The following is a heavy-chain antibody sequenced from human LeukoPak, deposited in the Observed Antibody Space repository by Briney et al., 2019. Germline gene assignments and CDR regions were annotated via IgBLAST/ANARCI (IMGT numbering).Heavy chain of an antibody. CDR1: GYSFTSYW. Sequence: GESLKISCKGSGYSFTSYWIGWVRQMPGKGLEWMGIIYPGDSDTRYSPSFQGQVTISADKSISTAYLQWCSLKASDTAMYYCARTRGYCSSTSCYGPHFDYWGQGTLVTVSS. CDR2: IYPGDSDT. D-gene: IGHD2-2*01. V-gene: IGHV5-51*01. J-gene: IGHJ4*02. CDR3: ARTRGYCSSTSCYGPHFDY.